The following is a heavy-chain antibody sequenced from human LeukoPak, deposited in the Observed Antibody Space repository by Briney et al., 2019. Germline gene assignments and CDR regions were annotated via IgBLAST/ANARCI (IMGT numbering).Heavy chain of an antibody. D-gene: IGHD6-19*01. CDR2: INPNSGGT. J-gene: IGHJ4*02. CDR1: GYTFTSYG. V-gene: IGHV1-2*02. Sequence: ASVKVSCKASGYTFTSYGISWVRQAPGQGLEWMGWINPNSGGTNYAQKFQGRVTMTRDTSISTAYMELGRLRSDDTAVYYCANLYSSGRQDYWGQGTLVTVSS. CDR3: ANLYSSGRQDY.